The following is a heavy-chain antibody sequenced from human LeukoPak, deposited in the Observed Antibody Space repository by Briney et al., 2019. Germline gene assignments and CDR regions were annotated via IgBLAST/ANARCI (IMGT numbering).Heavy chain of an antibody. CDR3: AKGGWQSWFDP. D-gene: IGHD6-19*01. Sequence: GGSLRLSCAASGFTFSNYAMSWVRQAPGKGLEGVAAISGSGGSTYYADSVKGRFTISRDNSKNTLYLQMNSLRAEDTAVYYCAKGGWQSWFDPWGQGTLVTVSS. V-gene: IGHV3-23*01. CDR1: GFTFSNYA. CDR2: ISGSGGST. J-gene: IGHJ5*02.